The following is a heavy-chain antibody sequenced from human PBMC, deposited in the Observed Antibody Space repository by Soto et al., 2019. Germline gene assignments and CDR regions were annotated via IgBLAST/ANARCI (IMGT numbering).Heavy chain of an antibody. CDR3: VRATYFSDSSGYTRCFDY. V-gene: IGHV3-72*01. Sequence: GGPLKPSLEGPGFTLRAPSFSWVPPAPGKGRGGVGRSRDKAQGYSTAYAASVKGRFATSRDESKNSVYLQMNSLKTEDTAVYYCVRATYFSDSSGYTRCFDYWGQGTLVTVSS. CDR2: SRDKAQGYST. D-gene: IGHD3-22*01. CDR1: GFTLRAPS. J-gene: IGHJ4*02.